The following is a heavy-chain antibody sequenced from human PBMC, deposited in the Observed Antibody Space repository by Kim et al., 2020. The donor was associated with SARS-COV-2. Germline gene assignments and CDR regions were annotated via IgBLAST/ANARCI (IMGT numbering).Heavy chain of an antibody. CDR3: AKDKSNRRSSWFDP. J-gene: IGHJ5*02. D-gene: IGHD4-4*01. Sequence: ADSVKGRFTISRDNAKNSLYLQMNSLRAEDTALYYCAKDKSNRRSSWFDPWGQGTLVTVSS. V-gene: IGHV3-9*01.